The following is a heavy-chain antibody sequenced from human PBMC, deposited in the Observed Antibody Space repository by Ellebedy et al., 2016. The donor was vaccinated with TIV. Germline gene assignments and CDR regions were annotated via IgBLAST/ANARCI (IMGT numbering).Heavy chain of an antibody. Sequence: GGSLRLSCAASGFTFSSYAMSWVRQASGKGLEWVSAISGSGGRTYYADSVKGRFTISRANSRNTLYLQMTSLRAEDTAVYYCAKDYFYDSSGGYFDYWGQGTLVTVSS. J-gene: IGHJ4*02. D-gene: IGHD3-22*01. CDR3: AKDYFYDSSGGYFDY. CDR1: GFTFSSYA. CDR2: ISGSGGRT. V-gene: IGHV3-23*01.